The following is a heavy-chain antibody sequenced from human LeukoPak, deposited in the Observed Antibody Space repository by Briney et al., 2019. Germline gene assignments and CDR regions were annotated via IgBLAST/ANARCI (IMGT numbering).Heavy chain of an antibody. CDR2: ISVSDGST. CDR3: AKGHIDSSGGYNYFDY. J-gene: IGHJ4*02. V-gene: IGHV3-23*01. CDR1: GFTFSSYA. D-gene: IGHD6-19*01. Sequence: PGGSLRLSCAASGFTFSSYAMSWVRQAPGKGLEWVSAISVSDGSTYYADSVKGRFTISRDNSKNTLYLQMNSLRAEDTAVYYCAKGHIDSSGGYNYFDYWGQGTLVTVSS.